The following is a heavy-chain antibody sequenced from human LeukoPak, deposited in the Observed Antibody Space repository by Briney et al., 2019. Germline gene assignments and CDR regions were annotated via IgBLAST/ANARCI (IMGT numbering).Heavy chain of an antibody. CDR3: ASGRLAVGLNWFDP. J-gene: IGHJ5*02. CDR1: GGSFRGYY. Sequence: PSETLSLTCAVYGGSFRGYYWSWIRQPPGKGLEWIGEINHSGSTNYNPSLKSRVTISVDTSKNQFSLKLSSVTAADTAVYYCASGRLAVGLNWFDPWGQGTLVTVSS. D-gene: IGHD6-19*01. CDR2: INHSGST. V-gene: IGHV4-34*01.